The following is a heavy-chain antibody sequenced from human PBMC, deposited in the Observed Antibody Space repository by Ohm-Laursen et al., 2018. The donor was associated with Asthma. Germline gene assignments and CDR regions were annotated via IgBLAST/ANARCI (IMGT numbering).Heavy chain of an antibody. Sequence: SLRLSCAAPGYTFSRYSMHWVRQIPGKGLEWVASISTASSFIYYADSVRGRFTTSRDNAMNAVYLQMNSLRAEDTALYYCARIGPEWELPGREYSLHHWGEGTLVTVSS. CDR3: ARIGPEWELPGREYSLHH. V-gene: IGHV3-21*01. CDR1: GYTFSRYS. D-gene: IGHD1-26*01. CDR2: ISTASSFI. J-gene: IGHJ1*01.